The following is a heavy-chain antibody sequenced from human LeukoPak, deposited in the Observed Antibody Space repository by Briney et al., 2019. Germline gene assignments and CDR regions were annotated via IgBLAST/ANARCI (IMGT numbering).Heavy chain of an antibody. V-gene: IGHV4-34*01. Sequence: PSETPSLTCAVYGGSFSGYYWSWIRQPPGKGLEWIGEINHSGSTNYNPSLKSRVTISVDTSKNQFSLKLSSVTAADTAVYYCAREDGSGSYYYYYYMDVWGKGTTVTISS. CDR1: GGSFSGYY. D-gene: IGHD3-10*01. CDR3: AREDGSGSYYYYYYMDV. CDR2: INHSGST. J-gene: IGHJ6*03.